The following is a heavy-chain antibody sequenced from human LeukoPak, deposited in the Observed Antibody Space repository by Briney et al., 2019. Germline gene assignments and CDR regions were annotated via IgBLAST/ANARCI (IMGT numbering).Heavy chain of an antibody. V-gene: IGHV4-59*01. D-gene: IGHD3-10*01. Sequence: SETLSPTCTVSGGSISSYYWSWIRQPPGKGLEWIGYIYYSGSTNYNPSLKSRVTISVDTSKNQFSLKLSSVTAADTAVYYCASSSGSYYPDAFDIWGQGTMVTVSS. J-gene: IGHJ3*02. CDR3: ASSSGSYYPDAFDI. CDR1: GGSISSYY. CDR2: IYYSGST.